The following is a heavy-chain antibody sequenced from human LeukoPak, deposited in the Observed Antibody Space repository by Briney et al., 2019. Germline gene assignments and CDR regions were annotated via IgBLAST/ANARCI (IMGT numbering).Heavy chain of an antibody. CDR3: ERAYNYYDSSGWDAFEL. CDR2: ICCSGGT. V-gene: IGHV4-59*01. Sequence: LPLSCPFSVISISTYYWNRIRPPPGEGLGGTGYICCSGGTNYNPSLTGFTTFSVDSTKNQFSLKLSSVTAADTAVYYCERAYNYYDSSGWDAFELWGQGTMVTVSS. J-gene: IGHJ3*01. D-gene: IGHD3-22*01. CDR1: VISISTYY.